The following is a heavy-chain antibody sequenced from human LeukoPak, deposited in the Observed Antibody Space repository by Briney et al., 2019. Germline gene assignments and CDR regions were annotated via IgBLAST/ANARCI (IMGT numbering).Heavy chain of an antibody. Sequence: SETLSLTCTVSGGSISSGSYYWSWIRQPAGKGLEWIGRIYTSGSTNYNPSLKSRVTISVDTSKNQFSLKLSSVTAADTAVFYCARYSVNYGFDSWGRGTPVTVSS. J-gene: IGHJ4*02. CDR2: IYTSGST. CDR1: GGSISSGSYY. CDR3: ARYSVNYGFDS. V-gene: IGHV4-61*02. D-gene: IGHD5/OR15-5a*01.